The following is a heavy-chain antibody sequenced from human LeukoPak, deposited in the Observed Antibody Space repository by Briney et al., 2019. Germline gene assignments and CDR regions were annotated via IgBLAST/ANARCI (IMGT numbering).Heavy chain of an antibody. CDR1: GYTFTSYG. V-gene: IGHV1-18*01. Sequence: ASVKVSCKASGYTFTSYGISWVRQAPGQGLEWMGWISAYNGNTKYAQKLQGRVTMTTDTSTSTACMELRSLRSDDTAVYYCARDLLYYDSSGKPPGDYWGQGTLVTASS. J-gene: IGHJ4*02. CDR3: ARDLLYYDSSGKPPGDY. D-gene: IGHD3-22*01. CDR2: ISAYNGNT.